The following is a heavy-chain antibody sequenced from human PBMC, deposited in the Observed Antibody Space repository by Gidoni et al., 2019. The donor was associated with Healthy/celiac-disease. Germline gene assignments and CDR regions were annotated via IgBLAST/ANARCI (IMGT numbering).Heavy chain of an antibody. CDR3: ARARYYYYYGMDV. J-gene: IGHJ6*02. Sequence: QVQLQQWGAGLLKPSETLSLTCAVYGGSFSGYYWSWIRQPPGKGLEWIGEINHSGSTTYNPSLKSRVPISVDTSTNQFSLQLRSVTAADTAVYYCARARYYYYYGMDVWGQGTTVTVSS. CDR1: GGSFSGYY. V-gene: IGHV4-34*01. CDR2: INHSGST.